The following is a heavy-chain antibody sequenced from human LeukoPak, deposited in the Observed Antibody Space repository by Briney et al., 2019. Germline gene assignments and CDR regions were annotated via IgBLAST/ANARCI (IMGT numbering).Heavy chain of an antibody. CDR2: IYYSGST. D-gene: IGHD4-17*01. CDR1: GGSISSYY. CDR3: ARHTTVVTPLDY. V-gene: IGHV4-59*01. J-gene: IGHJ4*02. Sequence: PETLSLTCTVSGGSISSYYWSWIRQPPGKGLEWIGYIYYSGSTNYNPSLKSRVTISVDTSKNQFSLKLSSVTAADTAVYYCARHTTVVTPLDYWGQGTLVTVAS.